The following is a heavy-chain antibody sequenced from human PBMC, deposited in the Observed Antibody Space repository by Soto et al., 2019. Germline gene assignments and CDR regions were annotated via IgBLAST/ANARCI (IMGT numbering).Heavy chain of an antibody. Sequence: GASVKVSCKASGYTFTSYGISWVRQAPGQGLEWMGWISAYNGNTNYAQKLQGRVTMTTDTSTSTAYMELRSLRSDDTAVYYCARDRGGEELKYGDPFDYWGQGTLVTVSS. D-gene: IGHD4-17*01. V-gene: IGHV1-18*01. J-gene: IGHJ4*02. CDR1: GYTFTSYG. CDR2: ISAYNGNT. CDR3: ARDRGGEELKYGDPFDY.